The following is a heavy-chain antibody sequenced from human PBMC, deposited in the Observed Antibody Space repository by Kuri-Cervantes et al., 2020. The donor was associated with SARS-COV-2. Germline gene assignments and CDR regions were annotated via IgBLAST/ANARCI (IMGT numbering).Heavy chain of an antibody. CDR3: ARFNWNWTGYFDY. CDR1: GFTFSSYS. CDR2: ISSSSSYI. Sequence: GESLKISCAASGFTFSSYSMNWVRQAPGKGLEWVSSISSSSSYIYYADSVKGRFTISRDNAKNSLYLQMNSLRAEDTAVYYCARFNWNWTGYFDYWGQGTLVTVSS. D-gene: IGHD3/OR15-3a*01. V-gene: IGHV3-21*01. J-gene: IGHJ4*02.